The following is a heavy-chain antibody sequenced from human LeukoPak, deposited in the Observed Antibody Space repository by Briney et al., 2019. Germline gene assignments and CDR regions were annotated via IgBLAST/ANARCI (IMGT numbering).Heavy chain of an antibody. Sequence: GRSLRLSCAASGFTVSSNYMSWVRQAPGEGLEWVSVIYSGGSTYYADSVKGRFTISRDNSKNTLYLQMNSLRAEDTAVYYCARDRRTMSHAFDIWGQGTMVTVSS. CDR1: GFTVSSNY. V-gene: IGHV3-53*01. CDR3: ARDRRTMSHAFDI. J-gene: IGHJ3*02. CDR2: IYSGGST.